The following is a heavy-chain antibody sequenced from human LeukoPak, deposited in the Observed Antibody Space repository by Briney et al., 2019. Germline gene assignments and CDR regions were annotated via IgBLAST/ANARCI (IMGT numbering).Heavy chain of an antibody. CDR2: ISYDGSTK. CDR3: ASPVQKEVVVVAANDY. CDR1: GFTFSTYA. Sequence: PGRSLRLSCAASGFTFSTYAMHWVRQAPGKGLEWVAVISYDGSTKYYADSVKGRFTISRDNSKNTLYLQMNSLRAEDTAVYYCASPVQKEVVVVAANDYWGQGTLVTVSS. D-gene: IGHD2-15*01. V-gene: IGHV3-30-3*01. J-gene: IGHJ4*02.